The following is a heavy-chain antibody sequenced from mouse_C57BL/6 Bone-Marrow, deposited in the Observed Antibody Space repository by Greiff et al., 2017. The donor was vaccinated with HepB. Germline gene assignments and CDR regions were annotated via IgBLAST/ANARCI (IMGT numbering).Heavy chain of an antibody. Sequence: QVQLQQSDAELVKPGASVKISCKVSGYTFTDHTIHWMKQRPEQGLEWIGYISPRDGSTKYNEKFKGKATLTADKSYSTAYMQRNSLTSEDSAVYFCARRVDYYAMDYWGQGTSVTVSS. D-gene: IGHD1-1*01. CDR1: GYTFTDHT. CDR3: ARRVDYYAMDY. V-gene: IGHV1-78*01. J-gene: IGHJ4*01. CDR2: ISPRDGST.